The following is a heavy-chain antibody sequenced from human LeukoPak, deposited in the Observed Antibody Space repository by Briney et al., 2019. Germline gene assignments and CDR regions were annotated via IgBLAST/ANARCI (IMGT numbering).Heavy chain of an antibody. J-gene: IGHJ4*02. CDR1: GYTFIHYH. V-gene: IGHV1-69-2*01. CDR2: VDPEDGKT. Sequence: ASVKVSCKASGYTFIHYHMHWVRQAPGKAPECMGRVDPEDGKTIYAERFRDRVTITADRSTDTAYLEVTSLRSDDTAVYFCATVAMLSTSFDHWGQGTLVTVSS. D-gene: IGHD2-8*01. CDR3: ATVAMLSTSFDH.